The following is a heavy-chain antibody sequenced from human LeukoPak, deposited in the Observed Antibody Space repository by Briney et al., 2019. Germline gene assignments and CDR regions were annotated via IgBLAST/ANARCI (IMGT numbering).Heavy chain of an antibody. CDR1: GFTLRSYS. CDR3: AKWGCSGGSCYPFDY. D-gene: IGHD2-15*01. Sequence: GGSLRLSCAASGFTLRSYSMNWVRQAPGKGLEWVSAISGSRNNTYYADSVKGRFTISRDNSKNTLYLQMNSLRAEDTAVYYCAKWGCSGGSCYPFDYWGQGTLVTVSS. V-gene: IGHV3-23*01. J-gene: IGHJ4*02. CDR2: ISGSRNNT.